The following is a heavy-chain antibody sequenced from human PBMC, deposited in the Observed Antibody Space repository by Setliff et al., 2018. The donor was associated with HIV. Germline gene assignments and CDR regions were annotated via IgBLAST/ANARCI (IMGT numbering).Heavy chain of an antibody. J-gene: IGHJ4*02. CDR3: AKMVGGSRSSGSCYFDY. Sequence: QPGGSLRLSCAASGFTFSSYSMNWVRQAPGKGLEWFSNIWTSSRISYGASVKGRFTISRDNAKNSLYLQMDSLRAEDTAVYYCAKMVGGSRSSGSCYFDYWGQGTLVTVSS. CDR2: IWTSSRI. D-gene: IGHD2-15*01. CDR1: GFTFSSYS. V-gene: IGHV3-48*01.